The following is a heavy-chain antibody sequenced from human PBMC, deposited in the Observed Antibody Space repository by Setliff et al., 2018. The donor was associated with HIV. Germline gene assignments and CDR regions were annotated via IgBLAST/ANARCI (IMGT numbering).Heavy chain of an antibody. Sequence: LSLTCTVPGCSISSYYWSWGRQPPGKGLEWIGYIYYSGSTNYNPSLKSRVTISVDTTKNQFSLKLTSMTAADTGVYFCTLTHVGAQTHVGIPMIDNFWGQGTLVTVSS. J-gene: IGHJ4*02. CDR1: GCSISSYY. CDR3: TLTHVGAQTHVGIPMIDNF. D-gene: IGHD3-16*02. V-gene: IGHV4-59*12. CDR2: IYYSGST.